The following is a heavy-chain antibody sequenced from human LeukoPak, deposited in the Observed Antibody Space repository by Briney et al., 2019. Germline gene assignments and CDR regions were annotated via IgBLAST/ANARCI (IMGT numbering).Heavy chain of an antibody. D-gene: IGHD3-22*01. V-gene: IGHV1-69*05. CDR1: GGTFSSYA. J-gene: IGHJ4*02. Sequence: SVKVSCKASGGTFSSYAISWVRQAPGQGLEWMGGIIRIFGTANYAQKFQGRVTITTDESTSTAYMELSSLRYEDTAVYYCARKGLAYYDSSGYYYGGEFDYWGQGTLVTVSS. CDR3: ARKGLAYYDSSGYYYGGEFDY. CDR2: IIRIFGTA.